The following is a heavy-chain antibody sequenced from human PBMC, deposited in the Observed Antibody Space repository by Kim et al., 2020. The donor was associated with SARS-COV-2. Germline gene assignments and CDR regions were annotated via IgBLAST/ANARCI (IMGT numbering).Heavy chain of an antibody. Sequence: YADSVKSLFTISRDNSKTTLYLQMNSLRAEDTAVYYCAKDGYTRVLAVDYWGQGTLVTVSS. CDR3: AKDGYTRVLAVDY. V-gene: IGHV3-23*01. J-gene: IGHJ4*02. D-gene: IGHD2-8*02.